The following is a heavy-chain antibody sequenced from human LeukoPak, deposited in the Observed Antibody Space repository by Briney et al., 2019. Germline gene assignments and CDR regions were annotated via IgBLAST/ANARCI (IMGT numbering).Heavy chain of an antibody. J-gene: IGHJ5*02. V-gene: IGHV3-21*01. Sequence: PGGSLRLSCAASGFTFSSYSMNWGRQAPGKGREWVSSISSSSSYRYYADSVKGRFTTSRDNAKKSPYMQMNSTRAQDKAVYYCACWDPDYDFGSGARFDPWGQGTLVTVSS. CDR1: GFTFSSYS. CDR2: ISSSSSYR. CDR3: ACWDPDYDFGSGARFDP. D-gene: IGHD3-3*01.